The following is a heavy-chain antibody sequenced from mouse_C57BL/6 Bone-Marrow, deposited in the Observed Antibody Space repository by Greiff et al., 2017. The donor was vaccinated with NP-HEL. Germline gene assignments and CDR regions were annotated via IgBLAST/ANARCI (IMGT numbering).Heavy chain of an antibody. D-gene: IGHD1-1*01. CDR1: GYTFTSYW. J-gene: IGHJ3*01. CDR2: IHPNSGST. V-gene: IGHV1-64*01. Sequence: QVQLQQPGAELVQPGASVKLSCKASGYTFTSYWMHWVKQRPGQGLEWIGMIHPNSGSTNYNEKFKSKATLTVDKSSSTAYMQLSSLTSEDSAVYYCARLGYGSSTWFAYWGQGTLVTVSA. CDR3: ARLGYGSSTWFAY.